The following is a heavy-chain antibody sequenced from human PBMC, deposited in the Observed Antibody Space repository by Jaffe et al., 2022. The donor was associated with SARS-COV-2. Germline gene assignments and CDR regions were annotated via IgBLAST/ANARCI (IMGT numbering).Heavy chain of an antibody. D-gene: IGHD3-3*01. J-gene: IGHJ6*02. CDR1: GGSISSGSYY. CDR2: IYTSGST. V-gene: IGHV4-61*02. Sequence: QVQLQESGPGLVKPSQTLSLTCTVSGGSISSGSYYWSWIRQPAGKGLEWIGRIYTSGSTNYNPSLKSRVTISVDTSKNQFSLKLSSVTAADTAVYYCARASDFWSGYYSPTYYYYGMDVWGQGTTVTVSS. CDR3: ARASDFWSGYYSPTYYYYGMDV.